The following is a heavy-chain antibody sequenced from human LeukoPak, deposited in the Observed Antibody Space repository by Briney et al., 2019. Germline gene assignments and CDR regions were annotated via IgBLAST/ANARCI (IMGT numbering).Heavy chain of an antibody. CDR3: ARDRVGATYFDY. Sequence: ASVKVSCKASGGTFSSYAISWVRQAPGQGLEWMGWINPDSGGTNYAQKFQGRVTMTRDTSISTAYMELSRLRSDDTAVYYCARDRVGATYFDYWGQGTLVIVSS. D-gene: IGHD1-26*01. V-gene: IGHV1-2*02. J-gene: IGHJ4*02. CDR1: GGTFSSYA. CDR2: INPDSGGT.